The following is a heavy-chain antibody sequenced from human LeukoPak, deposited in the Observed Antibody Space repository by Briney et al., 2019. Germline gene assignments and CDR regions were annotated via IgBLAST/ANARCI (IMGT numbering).Heavy chain of an antibody. Sequence: TPSETLSLTCTVSGGSISSYYWSWIRQPPGKGLEWIGYIYYSGSTNYNPSLKSRVTISVDTSKNQFSLKLSSVTAADTAVYYCARDGYYYDSSGYDKGAFDYWGQGTLVTVSS. J-gene: IGHJ4*02. CDR3: ARDGYYYDSSGYDKGAFDY. CDR2: IYYSGST. V-gene: IGHV4-59*01. D-gene: IGHD3-22*01. CDR1: GGSISSYY.